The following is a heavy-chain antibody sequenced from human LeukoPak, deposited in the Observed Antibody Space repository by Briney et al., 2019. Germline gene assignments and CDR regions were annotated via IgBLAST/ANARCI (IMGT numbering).Heavy chain of an antibody. Sequence: GASVKVSCKASGYTFTSYDINWVRQATGQGLEWMGWRNPNSGKTGYAQKFQGRVTMTRNTSISTAYMELSSLRSEDTAVYYCARAYYSSGYYWSYWGQGTLVTVSS. CDR2: RNPNSGKT. V-gene: IGHV1-8*01. CDR1: GYTFTSYD. J-gene: IGHJ4*02. D-gene: IGHD3-22*01. CDR3: ARAYYSSGYYWSY.